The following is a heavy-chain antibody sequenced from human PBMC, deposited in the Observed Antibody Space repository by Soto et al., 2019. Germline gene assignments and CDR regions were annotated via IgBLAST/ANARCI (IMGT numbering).Heavy chain of an antibody. CDR3: TTDLGVRSPLDY. D-gene: IGHD2-8*01. V-gene: IGHV1-58*01. Sequence: SVKVSCKTSGFMFTSSAVQWVRQARGQRLEWIGWLVVGSGNTHYAQHFQERVTLTRDMSTGTAYMELSSLRSEDTAVYYCTTDLGVRSPLDYWGQGALVTVSS. J-gene: IGHJ4*02. CDR2: LVVGSGNT. CDR1: GFMFTSSA.